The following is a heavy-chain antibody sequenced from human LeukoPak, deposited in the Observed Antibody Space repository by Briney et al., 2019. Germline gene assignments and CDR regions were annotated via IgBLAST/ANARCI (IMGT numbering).Heavy chain of an antibody. CDR1: GFTFTNSY. J-gene: IGHJ4*02. Sequence: GGSLRLSCAASGFTFTNSYMNWVRQAPGKGLEWVSVIYSGGSTYYADSVKGRFTISRDNSKNTLYLQMNSLRAEDTAVYYCAREGTWSYYYDYWGQGTLVTVSS. CDR2: IYSGGST. V-gene: IGHV3-66*01. CDR3: AREGTWSYYYDY. D-gene: IGHD1-26*01.